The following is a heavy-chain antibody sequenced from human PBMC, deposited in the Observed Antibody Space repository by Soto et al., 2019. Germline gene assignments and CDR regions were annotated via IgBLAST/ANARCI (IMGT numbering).Heavy chain of an antibody. D-gene: IGHD3-3*01. CDR3: ERVGCWSGYYTGYYYYGMDV. CDR1: GFTFSSYE. Sequence: PVGSLRLSCAASGFTFSSYEMNWVRQAPGKGLEWVSYISSSGSTIYYADSVKGRFTISRDNAKNSLYLQMNSLRAEDTAVYYCERVGCWSGYYTGYYYYGMDVWGQGTTVTVSS. CDR2: ISSSGSTI. J-gene: IGHJ6*02. V-gene: IGHV3-48*03.